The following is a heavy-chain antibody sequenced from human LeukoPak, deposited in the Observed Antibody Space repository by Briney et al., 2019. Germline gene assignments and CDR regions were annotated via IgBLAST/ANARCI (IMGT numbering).Heavy chain of an antibody. CDR2: ITHSGSP. Sequence: SETLSLTCGVSSWSLSGYYLRWIRQPPGGGLEWLGEITHSGSPNYNPSLKSRVTISGDTSKKQFSLNLKSVTAADTGVYYCARGVDLWGRGTPVTVSS. CDR1: SWSLSGYY. V-gene: IGHV4-34*01. CDR3: ARGVDL. J-gene: IGHJ2*01.